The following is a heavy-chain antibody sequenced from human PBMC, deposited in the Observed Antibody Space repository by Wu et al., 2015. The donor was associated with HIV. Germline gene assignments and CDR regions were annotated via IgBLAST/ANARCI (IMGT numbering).Heavy chain of an antibody. V-gene: IGHV1-46*03. J-gene: IGHJ3*02. CDR2: INPGIGST. D-gene: IGHD6-13*01. CDR3: NRGMQQWVNDAFDI. Sequence: QLVQSGAEVKKPGASVKVSCKASGYTFTGYYIHWVRQAPGQGLEWLGLINPGIGSTYYAEKFQGRVTMTRDTSTNTVNMQLGTLTSEDTAVYYCNRGMQQWVNDAFDIWGQGTMVTVSS. CDR1: GYTFTGYY.